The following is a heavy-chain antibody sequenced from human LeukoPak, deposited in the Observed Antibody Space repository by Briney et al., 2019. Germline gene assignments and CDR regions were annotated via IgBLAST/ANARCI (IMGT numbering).Heavy chain of an antibody. D-gene: IGHD2/OR15-2a*01. Sequence: PSETLSLTCTVSGGSIGNYYWNWIRQPAGKGLEWIGRIHTSGSTNYNPSLKSRVTMAVDTSTNKFSLNLSSVTAADTAVYYCARAEVSTADFDHWGQGTLVTVSS. J-gene: IGHJ4*02. CDR1: GGSIGNYY. CDR3: ARAEVSTADFDH. V-gene: IGHV4-4*07. CDR2: IHTSGST.